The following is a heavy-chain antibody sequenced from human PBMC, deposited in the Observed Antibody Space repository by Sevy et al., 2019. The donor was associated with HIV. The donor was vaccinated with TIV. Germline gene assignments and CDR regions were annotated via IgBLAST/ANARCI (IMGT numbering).Heavy chain of an antibody. Sequence: GGFLRLSCAASGFTFSSYGMHWVRQAPGKGLEWVAVIWYDGSNKYYADSVKGRFTISRDNSKNTLYLQMNSLRAEDTAVYDYAMNYYDSSGSSFFFDYWGQGTLVTVSS. CDR2: IWYDGSNK. D-gene: IGHD3-22*01. V-gene: IGHV3-33*01. CDR3: AMNYYDSSGSSFFFDY. CDR1: GFTFSSYG. J-gene: IGHJ4*02.